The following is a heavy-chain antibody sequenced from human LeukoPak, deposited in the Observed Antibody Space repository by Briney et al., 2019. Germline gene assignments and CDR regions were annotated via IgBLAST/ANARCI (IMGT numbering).Heavy chain of an antibody. CDR2: ISSDGSNK. V-gene: IGHV3-30*03. D-gene: IGHD6-6*01. J-gene: IGHJ4*02. CDR1: GFTFNSYG. Sequence: PGRSLRLSCAASGFTFNSYGIHWVRQAPGKGLEWVAIISSDGSNKWYGDSVKGRFTISTDNSKNTLYLQMNCLRAEDTAVYFCARDRGSTSGVLDYWGQGTLVTVSS. CDR3: ARDRGSTSGVLDY.